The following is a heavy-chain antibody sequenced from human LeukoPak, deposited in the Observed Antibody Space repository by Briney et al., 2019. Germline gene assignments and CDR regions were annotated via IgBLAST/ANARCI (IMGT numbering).Heavy chain of an antibody. CDR3: PRPYSSGRLENWFDP. CDR1: GYTFTGYY. Sequence: ASVKVSFKASGYTFTGYYIHWVRQAPGQGLEWLGRINPDIGATNYAQKFQCRVTMTRDTTMSKVHWKLSRLRSDDTTVFYCPRPYSSGRLENWFDPWGQGTLVTVSS. V-gene: IGHV1-2*06. CDR2: INPDIGAT. D-gene: IGHD6-19*01. J-gene: IGHJ5*02.